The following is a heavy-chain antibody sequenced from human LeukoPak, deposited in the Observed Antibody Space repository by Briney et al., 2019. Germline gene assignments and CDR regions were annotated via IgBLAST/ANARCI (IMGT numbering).Heavy chain of an antibody. CDR1: GYTLSELS. CDR2: FDPEDGET. CDR3: ARDSLPPYYDFWSGYPRGWFDP. D-gene: IGHD3-3*01. Sequence: ASVKVSCKVSGYTLSELSMHWVRQAPGKGLEWMGGFDPEDGETIYAQKFQGRVTMTEDTSTDTAYMELSSLRSDDTAVYYCARDSLPPYYDFWSGYPRGWFDPWGQGTLVTVSS. V-gene: IGHV1-24*01. J-gene: IGHJ5*02.